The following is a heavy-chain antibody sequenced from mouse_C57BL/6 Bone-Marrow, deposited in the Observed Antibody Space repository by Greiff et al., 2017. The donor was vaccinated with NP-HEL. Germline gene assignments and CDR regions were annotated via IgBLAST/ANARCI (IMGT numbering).Heavy chain of an antibody. D-gene: IGHD2-13*01. Sequence: EVQLQQSGAELVRPGASVKLSCTASGFNFTDDYMHWVKQRPEQGLEWIGWIDPENGDTAYASKFKGKATITADTSSNTAYLQLSSLTSEDTAVYYWTTRDYYYAMDYGGQGTAATVSS. V-gene: IGHV14-4*01. CDR3: TTRDYYYAMDY. J-gene: IGHJ4*01. CDR2: IDPENGDT. CDR1: GFNFTDDY.